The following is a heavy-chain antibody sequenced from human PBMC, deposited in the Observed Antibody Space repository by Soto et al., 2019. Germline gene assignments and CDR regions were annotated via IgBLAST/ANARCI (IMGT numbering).Heavy chain of an antibody. D-gene: IGHD6-6*01. V-gene: IGHV1-69*04. CDR3: ARDRPYSSSYRNNWFDP. CDR2: IIPILGIA. CDR1: GGTFSSYT. J-gene: IGHJ5*02. Sequence: ASVKVSCKASGGTFSSYTISWVRQAPGQGLEWMGRIIPILGIANYAQKFQGRVTITADKSTSTAYMALSSLRSEDTAVYYCARDRPYSSSYRNNWFDPWGQGTLVTVSS.